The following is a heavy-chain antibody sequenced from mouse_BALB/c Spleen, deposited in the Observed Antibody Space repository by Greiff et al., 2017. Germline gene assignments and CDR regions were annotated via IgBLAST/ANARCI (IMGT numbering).Heavy chain of an antibody. D-gene: IGHD2-1*01. Sequence: EVKLMESGGGLVKPGGSLKLSCAASGFTFSDYYMYWVRQTPEKRLEWVATISDGGSYTYYPDSVKGRFTISRDNAKNNLYLQMSSLKSEDTAMYYCARGGNYPSWFAYWGQGTLVTVSA. J-gene: IGHJ3*01. CDR1: GFTFSDYY. V-gene: IGHV5-4*02. CDR3: ARGGNYPSWFAY. CDR2: ISDGGSYT.